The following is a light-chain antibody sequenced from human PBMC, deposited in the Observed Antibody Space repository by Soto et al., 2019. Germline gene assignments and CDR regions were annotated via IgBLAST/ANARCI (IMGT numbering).Light chain of an antibody. V-gene: IGLV1-40*01. J-gene: IGLJ2*01. CDR2: GNS. CDR1: SSNIGAGYD. CDR3: HSYDSRLSGSV. Sequence: QSVLTQPPSVSGAPGQRVTISCTGSSSNIGAGYDVHWYQQLPGTAPKLLIFGNSNRPSGVPDRFSVSKSGTSASLAITGLQAEDEADYYCHSYDSRLSGSVFGGGTKLTVL.